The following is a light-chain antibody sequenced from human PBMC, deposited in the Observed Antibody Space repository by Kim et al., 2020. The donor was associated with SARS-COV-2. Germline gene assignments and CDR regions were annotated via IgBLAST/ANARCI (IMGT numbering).Light chain of an antibody. CDR3: QQYNNWPPNT. CDR1: QSVSSN. V-gene: IGKV3-15*01. J-gene: IGKJ2*01. Sequence: EIVMTQSPATLSVSPGERATLSCRASQSVSSNLAWYHQKPGQAPRLLIYGASTRATGIPARFSGSGSGTEFTLTISSLQSEDFAVYYCQQYNNWPPNTFGQGTKLEI. CDR2: GAS.